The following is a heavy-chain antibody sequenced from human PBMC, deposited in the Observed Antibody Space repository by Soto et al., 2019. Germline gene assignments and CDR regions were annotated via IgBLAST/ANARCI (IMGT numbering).Heavy chain of an antibody. J-gene: IGHJ6*02. CDR1: GYSFTDYH. D-gene: IGHD2-8*01. Sequence: ASVKVFCKASGYSFTDYHIHWVRQAPGQGLEWLGRINPKSGGTSTAQKFQGWVTMTTDTSISTASMELTRLTSGDTAIYYCARGDSTDCSNGVCSFFYNHDMDVWGQGTTVTVSS. V-gene: IGHV1-2*04. CDR2: INPKSGGT. CDR3: ARGDSTDCSNGVCSFFYNHDMDV.